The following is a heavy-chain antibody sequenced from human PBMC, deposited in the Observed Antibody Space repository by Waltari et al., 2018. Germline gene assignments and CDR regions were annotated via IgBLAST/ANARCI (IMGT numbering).Heavy chain of an antibody. CDR1: GFTVSSNY. V-gene: IGHV3-53*01. Sequence: EVQLVESGGGLIQPGGSLRLSCAASGFTVSSNYMSWVRQAPGKGLEWVSVIYSGGSTYYADSVKGRLTISRDNSKNTLYLQMNSLRAEDTAVYYCARDSSSSIPYYYYGMDVWGQGTTVTVSS. J-gene: IGHJ6*02. CDR2: IYSGGST. D-gene: IGHD6-6*01. CDR3: ARDSSSSIPYYYYGMDV.